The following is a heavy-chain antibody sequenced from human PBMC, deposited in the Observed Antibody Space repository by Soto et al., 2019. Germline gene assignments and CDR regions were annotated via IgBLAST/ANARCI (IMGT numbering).Heavy chain of an antibody. CDR1: GFTFTAFG. Sequence: PGGSLRLSCAASGFTFTAFGMHWVRQAPGKGLNWVAGLSYNGNKKYYGDSVKGRFTVSRHNSRKILYLEMNSLRKEDSAVYFCAKLGGSQNDFNRLDSWGLGTLVTVSS. D-gene: IGHD1-1*01. V-gene: IGHV3-30*18. CDR3: AKLGGSQNDFNRLDS. CDR2: LSYNGNKK. J-gene: IGHJ4*02.